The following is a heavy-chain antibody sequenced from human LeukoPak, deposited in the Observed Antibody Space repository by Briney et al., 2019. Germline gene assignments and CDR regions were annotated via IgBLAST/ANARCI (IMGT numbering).Heavy chain of an antibody. CDR1: GVSFSGNY. V-gene: IGHV4-34*01. Sequence: SETLSLTCGVRGVSFSGNYWSWIRQPPGKGLEWIGEIYQSKYTTYNPSLKSRVTIWADTSVNQLSLRLTSVTAADTAIYYCXXXXXSPGDDSCXNYWGRGTLVTVSS. J-gene: IGHJ4*02. CDR3: XXXXXSPGDDSCXNY. CDR2: IYQSKYT. D-gene: IGHD2-21*01.